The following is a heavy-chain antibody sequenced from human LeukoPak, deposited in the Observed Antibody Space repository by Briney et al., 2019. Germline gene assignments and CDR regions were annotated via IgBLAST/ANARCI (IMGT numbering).Heavy chain of an antibody. V-gene: IGHV1-2*02. Sequence: PGASVKVSCKASGYTFTGYYMHWVRQAPGQGLEWMGWINPNSGGTNYAQKFQGRVTMTRDTSISTAYMELSRLRSDDTAVYYCARDEITMIVVMAFDIWGQGTMVTVSS. CDR3: ARDEITMIVVMAFDI. CDR2: INPNSGGT. D-gene: IGHD3-22*01. CDR1: GYTFTGYY. J-gene: IGHJ3*02.